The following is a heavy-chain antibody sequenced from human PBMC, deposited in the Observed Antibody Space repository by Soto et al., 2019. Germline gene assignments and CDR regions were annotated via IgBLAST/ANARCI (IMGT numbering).Heavy chain of an antibody. V-gene: IGHV1-69*01. J-gene: IGHJ5*02. CDR1: GGTFSSYA. CDR3: ARALYCSSTSCYTGTGFDP. Sequence: QVQLVQSGAEVKKPGSSVKVSCKASGGTFSSYAISWVRQAPGQGLEWMGGIIPIFGTANYAQKFQGRVTITADESTSTAYMELSSLRSEDTAVYYCARALYCSSTSCYTGTGFDPWGQGTLVTVSS. D-gene: IGHD2-2*02. CDR2: IIPIFGTA.